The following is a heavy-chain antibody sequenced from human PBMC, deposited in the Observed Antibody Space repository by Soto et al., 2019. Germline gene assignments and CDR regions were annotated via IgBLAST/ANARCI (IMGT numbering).Heavy chain of an antibody. CDR2: ISGSGGST. D-gene: IGHD3-10*01. Sequence: PGGSLRLSCAASGFSFSSYAMSGVRQAPGKGLEWVSAISGSGGSTYYADSVKGRFTISRDNSKNTLYPQMNSLRAEDTAVYYCAMGSYYKIIYYYYGMDVWGQGATVTVSS. CDR1: GFSFSSYA. J-gene: IGHJ6*02. V-gene: IGHV3-23*01. CDR3: AMGSYYKIIYYYYGMDV.